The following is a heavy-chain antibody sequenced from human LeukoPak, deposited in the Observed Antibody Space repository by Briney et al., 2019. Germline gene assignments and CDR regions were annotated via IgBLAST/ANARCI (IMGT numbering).Heavy chain of an antibody. D-gene: IGHD5-24*01. CDR2: IYYSGST. J-gene: IGHJ4*02. CDR1: GGSISSSSYY. Sequence: PSETLSLTCTVSGGSISSSSYYWGWIRQPPGKGLEWIGSIYYSGSTYYNPSLKSRVTISVDTSKNQFSLKLSSVTAADTAVYYCARRGGRDGYNYGYWGQGTLVTVSS. CDR3: ARRGGRDGYNYGY. V-gene: IGHV4-39*07.